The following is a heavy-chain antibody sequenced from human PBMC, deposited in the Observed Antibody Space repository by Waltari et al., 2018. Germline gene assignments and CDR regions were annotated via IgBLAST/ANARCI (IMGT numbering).Heavy chain of an antibody. CDR3: ATALLSQPYYYYGMDV. D-gene: IGHD3-16*02. J-gene: IGHJ6*02. CDR2: FEPEHGET. CDR1: GYTLTELS. Sequence: QVQLVQSGAEVKKPGASVKVSCKVSGYTLTELSMHWVRQAPGKGLEWMGGFEPEHGETIYAQKFQGRVTMPEDTSTDTAYMELTSLRSEDTAVDYCATALLSQPYYYYGMDVWGQGTTVTVSS. V-gene: IGHV1-24*01.